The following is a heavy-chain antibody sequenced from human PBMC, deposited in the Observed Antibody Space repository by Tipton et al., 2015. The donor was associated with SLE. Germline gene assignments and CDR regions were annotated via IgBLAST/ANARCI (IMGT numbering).Heavy chain of an antibody. CDR1: GDSIGNHY. V-gene: IGHV4-59*11. CDR3: ARGGSGWYAGFDH. J-gene: IGHJ4*02. D-gene: IGHD6-19*01. CDR2: IDYSGST. Sequence: TLSLTCTVSGDSIGNHYWNWIRQSPGKGLEWLGYIDYSGSTKYDSSLKSRATISVDTSKKQFSLSLRSVTTADTATYYCARGGSGWYAGFDHWGQGALVTVSS.